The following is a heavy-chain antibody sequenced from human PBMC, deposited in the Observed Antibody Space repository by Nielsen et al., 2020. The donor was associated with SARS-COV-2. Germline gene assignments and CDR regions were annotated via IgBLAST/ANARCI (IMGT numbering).Heavy chain of an antibody. CDR1: GGSISSGGYY. CDR2: IYYSGST. D-gene: IGHD4-17*01. J-gene: IGHJ4*02. CDR3: AKGRTTVTPRDFDY. Sequence: SETLSLTCTVPGGSISSGGYYWSWIRQHPGKGLEWIGYIYYSGSTYYNPSLKSRVTISVDTSKNQFSLKLSSVTAADTAVYYCAKGRTTVTPRDFDYWGQGTLVTVSS. V-gene: IGHV4-61*08.